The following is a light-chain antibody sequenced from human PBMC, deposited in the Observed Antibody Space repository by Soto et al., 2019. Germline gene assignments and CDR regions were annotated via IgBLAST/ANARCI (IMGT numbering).Light chain of an antibody. CDR3: QHYNSYPWT. J-gene: IGKJ1*01. CDR1: QSISSW. V-gene: IGKV1-5*03. Sequence: DIQTTQPPSFLPAPKGYRVTITFWASQSISSWLAWYQQKPGKAPNLLLPKASHLESGVTSRFSGSGSGTEFTLTISSLQPGDYATYYCQHYNSYPWTFGQGTKVDI. CDR2: KAS.